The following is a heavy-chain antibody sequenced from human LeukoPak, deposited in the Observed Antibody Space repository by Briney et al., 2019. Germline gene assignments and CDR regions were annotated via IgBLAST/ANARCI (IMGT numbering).Heavy chain of an antibody. D-gene: IGHD1-26*01. Sequence: GGSLRLSCAASGFTFSSYDMSWVRQAPGKGLEWVSAISGSGGSTYYADSVKGRFTTSRDNSKNTLYLQMNSLRAEDTAVYYCAKDRNSGTYYDHWGQGTLVTVSS. V-gene: IGHV3-23*01. J-gene: IGHJ4*02. CDR2: ISGSGGST. CDR3: AKDRNSGTYYDH. CDR1: GFTFSSYD.